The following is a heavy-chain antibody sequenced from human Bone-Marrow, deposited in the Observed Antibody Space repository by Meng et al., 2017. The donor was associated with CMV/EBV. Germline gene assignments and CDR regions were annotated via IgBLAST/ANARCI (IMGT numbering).Heavy chain of an antibody. V-gene: IGHV3-21*01. CDR2: ISSSSSYI. Sequence: LSLTCAASGFTFSSYSMNWVRQAPGKGLEWVSSISSSSSYIYYADSVKGRFTISRDNAKNSLYLQMNSLRAEDTAVYYCASGGTSSSWIISEYFQHWGQGTLVTVSS. J-gene: IGHJ1*01. CDR1: GFTFSSYS. CDR3: ASGGTSSSWIISEYFQH. D-gene: IGHD6-13*01.